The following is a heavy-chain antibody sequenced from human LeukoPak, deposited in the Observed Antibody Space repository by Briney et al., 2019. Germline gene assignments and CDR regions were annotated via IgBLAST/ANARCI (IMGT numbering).Heavy chain of an antibody. J-gene: IGHJ4*02. V-gene: IGHV4-61*01. Sequence: SETLSLTRTVSRGSLRSGRYYWSWIRQPPGKGLEWIGYIYYSGSTNYNPSLKSRVTISVDTSKNQFSLKLSSVTAADTAVYYCAREYYGGNSVNWGQGTLVTVSS. CDR3: AREYYGGNSVN. CDR1: RGSLRSGRYY. CDR2: IYYSGST. D-gene: IGHD4-23*01.